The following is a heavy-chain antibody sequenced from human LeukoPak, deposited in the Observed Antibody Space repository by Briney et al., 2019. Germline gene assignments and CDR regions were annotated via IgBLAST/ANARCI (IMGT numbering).Heavy chain of an antibody. V-gene: IGHV4-4*07. D-gene: IGHD1-1*01. J-gene: IGHJ6*02. CDR1: GGSISGHY. Sequence: SETLSXXXTVSGGSISGHYWSWIRQPAGKGLXGIGRFYDTGGAKYNPSLKSRVTMSVDTSKNQFSLKLSSVTAADTAVYYCARQLWYYYGMDVWGQGTTVTVSS. CDR3: ARQLWYYYGMDV. CDR2: FYDTGGA.